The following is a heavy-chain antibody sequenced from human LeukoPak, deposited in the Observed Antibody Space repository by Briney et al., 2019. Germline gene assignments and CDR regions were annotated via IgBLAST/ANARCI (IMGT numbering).Heavy chain of an antibody. CDR3: AKPEGEVVTPYDAFDI. V-gene: IGHV3-21*04. CDR2: ISSSSTYI. J-gene: IGHJ3*02. D-gene: IGHD2-15*01. Sequence: PGGSLRLSCAASGFTFTSYSMNWVRQAPGRGLEWVSSISSSSTYIYYADSVKGRFTISRDNSKNTLYLQMNSLRAEDTAVYYCAKPEGEVVTPYDAFDIWGQGTMVTVSS. CDR1: GFTFTSYS.